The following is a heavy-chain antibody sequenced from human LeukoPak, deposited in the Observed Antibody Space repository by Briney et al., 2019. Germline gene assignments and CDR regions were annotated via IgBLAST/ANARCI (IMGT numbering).Heavy chain of an antibody. CDR1: GFTVSSNY. CDR3: ARGGNSFVGNNWFDH. CDR2: IYSGGST. D-gene: IGHD1/OR15-1a*01. V-gene: IGHV3-66*02. Sequence: PGGSLRLSCAASGFTVSSNYMSWVRQAPGKGLEWVSVIYSGGSTYYADSVKGRFTISRDNSKNTLYLQLNSLGAEETAVYYCARGGNSFVGNNWFDHWGQGTLVTVSS. J-gene: IGHJ5*02.